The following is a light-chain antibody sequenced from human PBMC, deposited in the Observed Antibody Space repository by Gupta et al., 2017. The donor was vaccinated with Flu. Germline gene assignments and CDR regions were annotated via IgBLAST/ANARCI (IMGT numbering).Light chain of an antibody. CDR2: EDN. J-gene: IGLJ3*02. CDR3: GTWDSRLGAWV. Sequence: QSVLTQPPSVSAAPGQKVTISCSGGTSNIGNNYVAWYQQLPGTAPKLVIYEDNKRPSGIPDRCSGSKSDTSATLGITGLQTGDEADYCCGTWDSRLGAWVFGGGTKLTVL. CDR1: TSNIGNNY. V-gene: IGLV1-51*02.